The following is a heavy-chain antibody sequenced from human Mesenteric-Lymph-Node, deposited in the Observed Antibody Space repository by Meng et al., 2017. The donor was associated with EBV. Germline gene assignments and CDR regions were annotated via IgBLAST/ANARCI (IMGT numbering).Heavy chain of an antibody. CDR3: ARGSSGWGRWFDP. CDR1: GGTFSSYA. CDR2: INSIFGTA. Sequence: QVPLVRSGSDVKKPGAEVKVSCKASGGTFSSYAITWVRQAPGQGLEWMGGINSIFGTANYAQKFQGRVTITADKSTSTVYMELSSLRSEDTAVYYCARGSSGWGRWFDPWGQGTLVTVSS. D-gene: IGHD6-19*01. V-gene: IGHV1-69*13. J-gene: IGHJ5*02.